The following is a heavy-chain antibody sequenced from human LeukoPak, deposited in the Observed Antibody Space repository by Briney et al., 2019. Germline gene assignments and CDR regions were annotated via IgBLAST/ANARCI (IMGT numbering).Heavy chain of an antibody. J-gene: IGHJ4*02. CDR1: AFTFSSYS. D-gene: IGHD3-10*01. V-gene: IGHV3-21*01. Sequence: GGSLRLSCAASAFTFSSYSMNWVRQAPGKGLEWASSISSSSSYIYYADSVKGRFTISRDNAKNSLYLQMNSLRAEDTAVYYCAKFGITMVRGVIIDLDYWGQGTLVTVSS. CDR2: ISSSSSYI. CDR3: AKFGITMVRGVIIDLDY.